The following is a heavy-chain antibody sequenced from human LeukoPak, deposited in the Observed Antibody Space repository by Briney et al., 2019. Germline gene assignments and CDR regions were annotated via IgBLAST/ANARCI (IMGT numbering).Heavy chain of an antibody. D-gene: IGHD3-3*01. Sequence: GGTLRLSCAASGFTFTHYGMNWVRQAPGKGLEWVSGIRANGETTYYADSVRGRFTISRDNSRSMVWLQMNSLRAEDTAVYYRARGDPIYDFWSGGDYWGQGSLVTVSS. CDR2: IRANGETT. CDR3: ARGDPIYDFWSGGDY. V-gene: IGHV3-23*01. CDR1: GFTFTHYG. J-gene: IGHJ4*02.